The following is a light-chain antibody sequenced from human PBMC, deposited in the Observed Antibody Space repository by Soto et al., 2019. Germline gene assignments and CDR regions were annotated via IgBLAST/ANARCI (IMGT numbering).Light chain of an antibody. Sequence: SVLTQPASVSGSPGQSITISCTGTSSDVGGYNYVSWYQQHPGKAPKLMIYEVSNRPSEFSNRFSGSKSGNTASLTISGLQAEDEADYYCSSYTNSGTLVFGTGTKVTVL. CDR3: SSYTNSGTLV. V-gene: IGLV2-14*01. J-gene: IGLJ1*01. CDR1: SSDVGGYNY. CDR2: EVS.